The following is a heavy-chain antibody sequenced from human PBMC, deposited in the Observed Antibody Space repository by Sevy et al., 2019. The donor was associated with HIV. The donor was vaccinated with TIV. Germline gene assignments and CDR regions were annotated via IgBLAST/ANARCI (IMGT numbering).Heavy chain of an antibody. CDR2: ISGSGGST. Sequence: GGSLRLSCAASEFTFSSYAMSWVRQARGKGLEWVSAISGSGGSTYYADSVKGRFTISRDNSKNTLYLQMNSLRAEDTAVYYCLIEARIVVVPAAPLGGNYYYGMDVWGQGTTVTVSS. D-gene: IGHD2-2*01. CDR1: EFTFSSYA. V-gene: IGHV3-23*01. CDR3: LIEARIVVVPAAPLGGNYYYGMDV. J-gene: IGHJ6*02.